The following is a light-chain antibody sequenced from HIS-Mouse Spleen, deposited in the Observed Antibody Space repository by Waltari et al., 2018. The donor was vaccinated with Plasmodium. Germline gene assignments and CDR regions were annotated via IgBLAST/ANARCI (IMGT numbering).Light chain of an antibody. CDR1: QGVLYSSSNKNY. CDR2: WAS. CDR3: QQYYSTPWT. V-gene: IGKV4-1*01. Sequence: DIVMTQSPDSLAVSLGERATINCKSSQGVLYSSSNKNYLAWYQHKPGQPPKLLIYWASTRESGVPDRFSGSGSGTYFTLTISSLQAEDVAVYYCQQYYSTPWTFGQGTKVEIK. J-gene: IGKJ1*01.